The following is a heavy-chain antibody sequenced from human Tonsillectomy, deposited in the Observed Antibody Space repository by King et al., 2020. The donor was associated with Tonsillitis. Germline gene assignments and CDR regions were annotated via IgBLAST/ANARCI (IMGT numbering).Heavy chain of an antibody. CDR3: ARSMIPFGGVRGGGDY. CDR2: ISYDGINK. CDR1: GFTFSSYA. V-gene: IGHV3-30-3*01. J-gene: IGHJ4*02. Sequence: VQLVESGGGVVQPGRSLRLSCAASGFTFSSYAMLWVRQAPGKGLEWVAVISYDGINKYYADSVKGRFTISRDNSKNTLYLQMNSLRAEDTAVYYCARSMIPFGGVRGGGDYWGQGTLVTVSS. D-gene: IGHD3-16*01.